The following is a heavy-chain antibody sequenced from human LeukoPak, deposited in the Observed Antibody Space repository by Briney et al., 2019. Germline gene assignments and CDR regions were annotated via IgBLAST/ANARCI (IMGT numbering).Heavy chain of an antibody. CDR2: ISYDGSNK. J-gene: IGHJ4*02. D-gene: IGHD1-26*01. CDR1: GFTFSSYG. Sequence: PGRSLRLSCAASGFTFSSYGMHWVRQAPGKGLEWVAVISYDGSNKYYADSVKGRFTISRDNSKNTLYLQMNSLRAEDTAVYYCAKDMPPSGSYYPILSYWGQGTLVTVSS. V-gene: IGHV3-30*18. CDR3: AKDMPPSGSYYPILSY.